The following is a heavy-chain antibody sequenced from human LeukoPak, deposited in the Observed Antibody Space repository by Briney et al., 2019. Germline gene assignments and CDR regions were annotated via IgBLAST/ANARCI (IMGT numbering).Heavy chain of an antibody. V-gene: IGHV3-66*01. CDR2: IYSGGST. Sequence: PGGSLRLSCAASGFTVSSNYMSWVRQAPGKGLEWVPVIYSGGSTYDADSVKGRFTISRDNSKNTLYLQVNSLRVEDTAVYYCARGGEYSDLLAYWGQGTLVTVSS. CDR3: ARGGEYSDLLAY. J-gene: IGHJ4*02. D-gene: IGHD5-12*01. CDR1: GFTVSSNY.